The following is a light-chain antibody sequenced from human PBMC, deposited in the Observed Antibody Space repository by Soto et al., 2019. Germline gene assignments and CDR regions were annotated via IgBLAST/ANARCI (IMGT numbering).Light chain of an antibody. Sequence: QAVVTQPPSASGTPGQRVTISCSGSSSNIGSNTVNWYQQLPGTAPKLLIYSNNQRTSGIPDRFSGSKSGTSASLAISGLQSEDEADYYCAAWDDRLSGWVFGGGTKVTVL. CDR3: AAWDDRLSGWV. V-gene: IGLV1-44*01. CDR2: SNN. CDR1: SSNIGSNT. J-gene: IGLJ3*02.